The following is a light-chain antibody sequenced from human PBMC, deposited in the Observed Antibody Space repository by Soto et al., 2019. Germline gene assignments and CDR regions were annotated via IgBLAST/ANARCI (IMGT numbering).Light chain of an antibody. CDR3: QKYNSPPLT. CDR2: ATS. Sequence: DVQMTQSPSSLSAFVGDRVTITCRASQGIDPYLAWFQQKPGKVPKLLIYATSPLQSGVPHRFSGSGPGTEFTITINSRQPEDVGTYYCQKYNSPPLTFGGGTKVEIK. CDR1: QGIDPY. J-gene: IGKJ4*01. V-gene: IGKV1-27*01.